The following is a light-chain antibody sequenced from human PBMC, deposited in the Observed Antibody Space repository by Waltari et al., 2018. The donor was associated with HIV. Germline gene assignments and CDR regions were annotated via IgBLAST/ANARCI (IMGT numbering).Light chain of an antibody. CDR1: QKIFYSSKDQNY. V-gene: IGKV4-1*01. CDR2: WAA. CDR3: QQYYSNPPT. J-gene: IGKJ1*01. Sequence: DIVMTQSPDSLALSLGERATINCVSSQKIFYSSKDQNYLAWYQQKPGPTPKLLISWAATLDSGVPDRFSGSGSGTDFTLTISSLQSEDVAVYFCQQYYSNPPTFGQGTRVEIK.